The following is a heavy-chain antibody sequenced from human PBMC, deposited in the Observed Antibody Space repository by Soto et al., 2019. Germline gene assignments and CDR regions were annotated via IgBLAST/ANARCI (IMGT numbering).Heavy chain of an antibody. J-gene: IGHJ4*02. CDR2: IKSKTDGGTT. D-gene: IGHD3-22*01. CDR1: GFTFNNAW. CDR3: TTAENYYDSSSFDY. V-gene: IGHV3-15*01. Sequence: GGSLRLSCVASGFTFNNAWMNWVRQAPGKGLEWVGRIKSKTDGGTTDHAALVKGRFTISRDDSKTTLYLQMNGLKTEDTAVYYCTTAENYYDSSSFDYWGQGTLVTVSS.